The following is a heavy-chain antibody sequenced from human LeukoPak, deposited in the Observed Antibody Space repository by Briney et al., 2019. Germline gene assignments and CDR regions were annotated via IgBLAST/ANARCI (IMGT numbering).Heavy chain of an antibody. D-gene: IGHD2-15*01. V-gene: IGHV3-7*01. Sequence: GGSLRLSCAASGFTLGTYWMSWVRQAPGKGLEWVANIKQDGSEKYYVDSVKGRFTISRDNAKNSLYLQMNSLRAEDTAVYYCAREGGRYCSGGSCYLDYWGQGTLVTVSS. CDR2: IKQDGSEK. J-gene: IGHJ4*02. CDR3: AREGGRYCSGGSCYLDY. CDR1: GFTLGTYW.